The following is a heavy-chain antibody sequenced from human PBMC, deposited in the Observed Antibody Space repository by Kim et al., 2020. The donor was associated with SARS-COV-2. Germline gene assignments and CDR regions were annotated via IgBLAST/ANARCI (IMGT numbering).Heavy chain of an antibody. J-gene: IGHJ4*02. CDR3: ARETIAAAGIWLDY. V-gene: IGHV3-33*01. CDR1: GFTFSSYG. CDR2: IWYDGSNK. Sequence: GGSLRLSCAASGFTFSSYGMHWVRQAPGKGLEWVAVIWYDGSNKYYADSVKGRFTISRDNSKNTLYLQMNSLRAEDTAVYYCARETIAAAGIWLDYWGQGTLVPVSS. D-gene: IGHD6-13*01.